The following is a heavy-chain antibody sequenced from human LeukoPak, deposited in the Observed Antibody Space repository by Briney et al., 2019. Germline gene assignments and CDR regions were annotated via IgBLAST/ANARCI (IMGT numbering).Heavy chain of an antibody. CDR3: ARSKARYIAVAVNFDY. CDR2: ISSSGSTI. D-gene: IGHD6-19*01. V-gene: IGHV3-48*03. Sequence: GGSLRLSCAASGFTFSSYEMNWVRQAPGKGLEWVSYISSSGSTIYYADSVKGRFSTSRDNAKNSLYLQMNSLRAEETAVYYCARSKARYIAVAVNFDYWGQGTLVTVSS. CDR1: GFTFSSYE. J-gene: IGHJ4*02.